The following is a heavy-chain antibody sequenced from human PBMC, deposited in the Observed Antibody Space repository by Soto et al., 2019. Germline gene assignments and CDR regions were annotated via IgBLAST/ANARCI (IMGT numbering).Heavy chain of an antibody. CDR2: IGADDGNT. D-gene: IGHD2-2*01. J-gene: IGHJ5*02. CDR3: ATDAHCSTTSCYNWFDP. CDR1: GYTFTSYG. Sequence: ASVEVSCKASGYTFTSYGISGVREAPGQGFEGVGWIGADDGNTNYAQKLQCRVTMTTDTSTSTAYMELRSLRSDDTAGYYCATDAHCSTTSCYNWFDPWGKGTRVTVSS. V-gene: IGHV1-18*01.